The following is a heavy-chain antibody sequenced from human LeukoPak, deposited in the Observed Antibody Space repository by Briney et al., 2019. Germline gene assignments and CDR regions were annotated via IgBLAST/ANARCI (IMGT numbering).Heavy chain of an antibody. J-gene: IGHJ3*02. D-gene: IGHD1-26*01. V-gene: IGHV3-9*03. Sequence: GKSLRLSCAAPGFTFDDYAMHWVRQAPGKGLEWVSGISWNSGSIGYADSVKGRFTISRDNAKNSLYLQMNSLRAEDMALYYCAKGWVYSRSHPHHDAFDIRGQGTMVTVSS. CDR3: AKGWVYSRSHPHHDAFDI. CDR1: GFTFDDYA. CDR2: ISWNSGSI.